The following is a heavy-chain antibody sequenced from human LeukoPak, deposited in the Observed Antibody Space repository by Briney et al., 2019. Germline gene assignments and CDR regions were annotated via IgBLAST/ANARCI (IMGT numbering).Heavy chain of an antibody. Sequence: EASVKVSCKASGYTFTSYYMHWVRQAPGQGLEWTGRINPRGGSASYAQKFQGRLTMTRDTSTSTAYMELSSLRSEDTAVYYCARGWELHFDYWGQGTPVTVSS. CDR2: INPRGGSA. D-gene: IGHD1-7*01. CDR1: GYTFTSYY. CDR3: ARGWELHFDY. V-gene: IGHV1-46*01. J-gene: IGHJ4*02.